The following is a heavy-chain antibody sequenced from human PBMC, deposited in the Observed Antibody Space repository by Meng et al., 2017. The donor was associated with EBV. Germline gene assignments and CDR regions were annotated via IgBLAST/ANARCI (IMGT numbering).Heavy chain of an antibody. CDR1: VVSSRDSY. CDR2: IHYSRTT. D-gene: IGHD2-21*01. CDR3: ARVNSDCGGFMCYKGWFDP. V-gene: IGHV4-30-4*08. Sequence: VPRRDGVPDQVKPLQTSSLTLTFFVVSSRDSYRIWVRQPPGTGLEWIGYIHYSRTTYYNPSLKSRITISVDMSRNQFSLRLTYVTSADMVVYYCARVNSDCGGFMCYKGWFDPWGQGTLVTVSS. J-gene: IGHJ5*02.